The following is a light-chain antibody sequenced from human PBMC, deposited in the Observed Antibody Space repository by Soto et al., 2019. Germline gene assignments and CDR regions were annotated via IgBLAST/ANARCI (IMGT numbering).Light chain of an antibody. Sequence: QSALTQPASVSGSPGQSITISCTGTSSDVGGYNYVSWYQQHPGKAPKLMIYAVSNRPSGVSNRFSASKSGNTASLTISGLQAEDEADYYCSSYTSSTTLGFGTGTKLPVL. J-gene: IGLJ1*01. V-gene: IGLV2-14*01. CDR1: SSDVGGYNY. CDR2: AVS. CDR3: SSYTSSTTLG.